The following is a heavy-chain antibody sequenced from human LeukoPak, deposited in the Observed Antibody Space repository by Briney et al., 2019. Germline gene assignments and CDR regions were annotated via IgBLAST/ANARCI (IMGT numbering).Heavy chain of an antibody. CDR2: IIPFLGTT. D-gene: IGHD2-21*01. Sequence: SVMVSCKASGGVFTTYAVSWVRQAPGQGLEWMGSIIPFLGTTNYAQKFQGRVTITADEPTRTAYMELTYVRSDDTAVYYCTIIPNVILFTHYFEYWGQGTLVTVSS. J-gene: IGHJ4*02. V-gene: IGHV1-69*11. CDR1: GGVFTTYA. CDR3: TIIPNVILFTHYFEY.